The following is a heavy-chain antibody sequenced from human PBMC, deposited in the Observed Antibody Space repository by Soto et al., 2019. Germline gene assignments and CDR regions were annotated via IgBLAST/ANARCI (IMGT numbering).Heavy chain of an antibody. J-gene: IGHJ3*02. D-gene: IGHD6-19*01. V-gene: IGHV1-18*01. CDR3: AALDSGIAVKPYAFAI. Sequence: GASVKVSCKASGYTFTNFGISWVRQAPGQGLEWMGWISTYNGNTNYAQKFQGRVTMTTDTSTSTAYMEVRSLRFDDTAVYYCAALDSGIAVKPYAFAIWGQGTMVPVSS. CDR2: ISTYNGNT. CDR1: GYTFTNFG.